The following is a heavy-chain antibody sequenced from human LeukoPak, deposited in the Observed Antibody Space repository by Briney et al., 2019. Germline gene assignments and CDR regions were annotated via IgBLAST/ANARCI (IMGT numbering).Heavy chain of an antibody. CDR2: MNPNSGNT. V-gene: IGHV1-8*03. CDR3: ARGGTRRYWFDP. J-gene: IGHJ5*02. CDR1: GYTFTSYD. D-gene: IGHD1-7*01. Sequence: ASVKVSCKASGYTFTSYDINWVRQATGQGLEWMGWMNPNSGNTGYAQKFQGRVTITRNTSIRTAYMELSSLRSEDTAVYYCARGGTRRYWFDPWGQGTLVTVSS.